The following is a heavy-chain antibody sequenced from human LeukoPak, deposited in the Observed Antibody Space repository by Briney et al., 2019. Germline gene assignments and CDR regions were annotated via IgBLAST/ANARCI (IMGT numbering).Heavy chain of an antibody. CDR3: ARAVVVMSYFDC. D-gene: IGHD3-22*01. CDR1: GFTFSSYE. J-gene: IGHJ4*02. Sequence: GGSLRLSCAASGFTFSSYEMNWVRQAPGKGLEWVSYISSSGSTIYYADSVKGRFTISRDNAKNSLYLQMSSLRAEDTAVYYCARAVVVMSYFDCWGQGTLVTVSS. CDR2: ISSSGSTI. V-gene: IGHV3-48*03.